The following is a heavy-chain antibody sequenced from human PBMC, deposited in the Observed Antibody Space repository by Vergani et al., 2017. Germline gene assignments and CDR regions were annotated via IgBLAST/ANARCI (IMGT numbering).Heavy chain of an antibody. Sequence: EVQLVQSGAEVKKPGESLRISCKGSGYSFTSYWISWVRQMPGKGLEWMGRIDPSDSYTNYSPSFQGHVTISADKSISTAYLHWSSLKASDTAMYYCARHRPTVTTMGYYYYYGMDVWGQGTTVTVSS. CDR1: GYSFTSYW. D-gene: IGHD4-17*01. CDR3: ARHRPTVTTMGYYYYYGMDV. CDR2: IDPSDSYT. V-gene: IGHV5-10-1*01. J-gene: IGHJ6*02.